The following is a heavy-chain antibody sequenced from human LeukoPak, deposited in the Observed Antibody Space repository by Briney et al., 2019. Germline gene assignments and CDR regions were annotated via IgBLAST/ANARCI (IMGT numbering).Heavy chain of an antibody. CDR1: GGSFSGYY. J-gene: IGHJ4*02. CDR3: ARIDYGGNSGLDY. Sequence: PSETLSLTCAVYGGSFSGYYWSWIRQPPGKGLEWIGEINHSGSTNYNPSLKSRVTIPVDTSKNQFSLKLSSVTAADTAVYYCARIDYGGNSGLDYWGQGTLVSVSS. D-gene: IGHD4-23*01. V-gene: IGHV4-34*01. CDR2: INHSGST.